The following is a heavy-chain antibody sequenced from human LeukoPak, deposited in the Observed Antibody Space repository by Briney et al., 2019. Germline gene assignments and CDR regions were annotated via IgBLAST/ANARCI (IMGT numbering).Heavy chain of an antibody. J-gene: IGHJ4*02. CDR2: IYPGDSDT. CDR3: ARRTTILEVYFGNFPRGYYFDY. V-gene: IGHV5-51*01. D-gene: IGHD2-8*02. Sequence: GESLKISCKGSGYSFTSYWIGWVRQMPGKGLEWMGIIYPGDSDTRYSPSFQGQVTISADKSISTAYLQWSSLKASDTAMYYCARRTTILEVYFGNFPRGYYFDYWGQGTLVTVSS. CDR1: GYSFTSYW.